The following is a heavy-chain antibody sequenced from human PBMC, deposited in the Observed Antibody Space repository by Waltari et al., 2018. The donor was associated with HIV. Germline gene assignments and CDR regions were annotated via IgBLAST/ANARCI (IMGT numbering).Heavy chain of an antibody. CDR3: AREGGVSFPGAMDV. CDR2: ITPNHNEP. CDR1: GGTFITYD. D-gene: IGHD3-10*01. Sequence: QVQLVQSGTEVKKPGSSVKVSCKTSGGTFITYDISWVRQAPGKGLEWMGKITPNHNEPNYAQKFQGRITITADKATRTAYMELTSRRSDDTAVYYCAREGGVSFPGAMDVWGQGTTITVSS. V-gene: IGHV1-69*04. J-gene: IGHJ6*02.